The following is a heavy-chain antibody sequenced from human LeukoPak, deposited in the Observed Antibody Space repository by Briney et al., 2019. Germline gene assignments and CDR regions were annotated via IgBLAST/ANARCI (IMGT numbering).Heavy chain of an antibody. CDR1: GYTFTVYY. J-gene: IGHJ3*02. Sequence: WASVKVSCTASGYTFTVYYMHWVRQAPGQGLEWMGWINPNSGGTNYAQKFQGRVTMTRDTSISTAYMELSRLRSDDTAVYYCARDPTRRAFDIWGQGTMVTVSS. CDR2: INPNSGGT. CDR3: ARDPTRRAFDI. D-gene: IGHD1-14*01. V-gene: IGHV1-2*02.